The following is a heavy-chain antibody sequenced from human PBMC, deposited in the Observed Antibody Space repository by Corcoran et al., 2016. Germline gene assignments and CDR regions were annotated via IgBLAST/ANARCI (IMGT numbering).Heavy chain of an antibody. CDR3: ARSRRYDIVTGYLQGGLGYYGMDV. V-gene: IGHV1-69*01. J-gene: IGHJ6*02. CDR1: GGTFSSYA. Sequence: QVQLVQSGAEVKKPGSSVKVSCKASGGTFSSYAISWVRQAPGQGLEWMGGIIPIFGTANYARKFQGRVTITADESTSTAYMELSSLRSEDTAVYYCARSRRYDIVTGYLQGGLGYYGMDVWGQGTTVTVSS. CDR2: IIPIFGTA. D-gene: IGHD3-9*01.